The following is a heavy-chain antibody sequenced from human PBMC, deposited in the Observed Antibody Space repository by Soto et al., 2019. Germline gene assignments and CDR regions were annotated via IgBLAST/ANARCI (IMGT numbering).Heavy chain of an antibody. Sequence: GASGKVSCKASGYTFTTYYMHCVRPAPGQVLEWMGITNPSGGTTGFAQKFQGRVTMTRDTSTSTVYMELSSLRSEDTAVYYCARDVLGGYYGMDVWGQGTTVTVSS. D-gene: IGHD3-16*01. V-gene: IGHV1-46*01. CDR1: GYTFTTYY. J-gene: IGHJ6*02. CDR2: TNPSGGTT. CDR3: ARDVLGGYYGMDV.